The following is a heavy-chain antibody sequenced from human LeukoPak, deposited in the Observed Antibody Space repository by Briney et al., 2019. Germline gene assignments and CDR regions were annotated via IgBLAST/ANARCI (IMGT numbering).Heavy chain of an antibody. CDR2: IYYSGST. CDR3: AREYYDILTGYHPYFDY. V-gene: IGHV4-59*12. CDR1: GGSISSYY. D-gene: IGHD3-9*01. Sequence: PSETLSLTCTVSGGSISSYYWSWIRQPPGKGLEWIGYIYYSGSTNYNPSLKSRVTISVDTSKNQFSLKLSSVTAADTAVYYCAREYYDILTGYHPYFDYWGQGTLVTVSS. J-gene: IGHJ4*02.